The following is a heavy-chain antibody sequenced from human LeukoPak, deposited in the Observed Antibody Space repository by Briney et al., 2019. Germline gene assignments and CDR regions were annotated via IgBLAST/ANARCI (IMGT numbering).Heavy chain of an antibody. J-gene: IGHJ4*02. V-gene: IGHV3-7*03. CDR1: GFTFSNYW. CDR3: ARAYADY. CDR2: IKQDGSEK. Sequence: GGSLRLSCAASGFTFSNYWMSWVRQAPGKGLEWVANIKQDGSEKYYVDFVKARFTISRDNVKNSLYLQMNSLRAEDTAVYYCARAYADYWGQGTLVTVSS.